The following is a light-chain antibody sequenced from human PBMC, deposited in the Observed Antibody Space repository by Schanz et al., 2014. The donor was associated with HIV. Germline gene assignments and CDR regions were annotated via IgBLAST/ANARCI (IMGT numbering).Light chain of an antibody. CDR3: CSYTGSGTLV. CDR1: SGDVGPYDY. Sequence: QSALTQPASVSGSPGQSITISCTGSSGDVGPYDYPSWYQQYPGKAPKLMIYEISKWPSGVSNRFSGSKSGNTASLTISGLQAEDEADYYCCSYTGSGTLVFGGGTKLTVL. V-gene: IGLV2-23*02. CDR2: EIS. J-gene: IGLJ2*01.